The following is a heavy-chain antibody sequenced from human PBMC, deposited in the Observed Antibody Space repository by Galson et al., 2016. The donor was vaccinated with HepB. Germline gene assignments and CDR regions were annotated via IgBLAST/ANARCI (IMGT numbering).Heavy chain of an antibody. V-gene: IGHV3-33*01. CDR2: IWYDGSNK. CDR1: GFTFGRYA. J-gene: IGHJ6*03. Sequence: SLRLSCAASGFTFGRYAMHWVRQAPGKGLERVAVIWYDGSNKYYADSVKGRFTISRDNSKNTLYLQMNSLRAEDTAVYYLAREVGYCTSTSCEGHMNVWGEGTTVTVSS. D-gene: IGHD2-2*01. CDR3: AREVGYCTSTSCEGHMNV.